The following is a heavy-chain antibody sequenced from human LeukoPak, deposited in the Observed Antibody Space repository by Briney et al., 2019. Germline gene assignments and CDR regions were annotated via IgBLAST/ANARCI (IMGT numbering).Heavy chain of an antibody. CDR1: GYNFTRYW. Sequence: GESLKISCQASGYNFTRYWIGWVRQMPGKGLEWKGLLYPRDSDTRYSPSFQGQVTFSADNSINTAYLQWSSLRAPDTAIYYCARQMGVASRKNYFDSWGQGTLVTVSA. V-gene: IGHV5-51*01. CDR2: LYPRDSDT. J-gene: IGHJ4*02. CDR3: ARQMGVASRKNYFDS. D-gene: IGHD5-12*01.